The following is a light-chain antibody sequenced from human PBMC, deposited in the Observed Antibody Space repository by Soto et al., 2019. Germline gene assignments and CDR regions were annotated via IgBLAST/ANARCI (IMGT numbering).Light chain of an antibody. CDR3: CSYTSSSTYV. V-gene: IGLV2-14*03. CDR2: DVT. J-gene: IGLJ1*01. Sequence: QSVLTQPASVSGSPGQSITFSCTGTSSDVGGYNYVSWYQQHPGKAPKLMIYDVTNRPSGVSDRFSGSKSGNTASLTISGLQAKDEADYYCCSYTSSSTYVFGTGTKVTVL. CDR1: SSDVGGYNY.